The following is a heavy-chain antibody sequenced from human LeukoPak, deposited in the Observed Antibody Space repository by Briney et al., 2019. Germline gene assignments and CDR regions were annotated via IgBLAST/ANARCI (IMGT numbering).Heavy chain of an antibody. Sequence: GGSLRLSCAASGFTFSSYWMHWVRQAPGKGLEGVAVIWYDGSNKYYADSVKGRFTISRDNSKNTLYLQMNSLRAEDTAVYYCAKARRNYYYYMDVWGKGTTVTVSS. CDR3: AKARRNYYYYMDV. CDR1: GFTFSSYW. J-gene: IGHJ6*03. V-gene: IGHV3-33*06. CDR2: IWYDGSNK.